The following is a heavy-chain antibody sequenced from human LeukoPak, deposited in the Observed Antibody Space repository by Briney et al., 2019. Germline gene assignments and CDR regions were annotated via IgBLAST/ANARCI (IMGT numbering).Heavy chain of an antibody. V-gene: IGHV4-61*05. CDR2: IYYSGST. D-gene: IGHD3-10*01. J-gene: IGHJ5*02. Sequence: SETLSLTCTVSGGSISSSSYYWGWIRQPPGKGLEWIGYIYYSGSTNYNPSLKSRVTISVDTSKNQFSLKLSSVTAADTAVYYCARRGANMVRGVIMGGWFDPWGQGTLVTVSS. CDR1: GGSISSSSYY. CDR3: ARRGANMVRGVIMGGWFDP.